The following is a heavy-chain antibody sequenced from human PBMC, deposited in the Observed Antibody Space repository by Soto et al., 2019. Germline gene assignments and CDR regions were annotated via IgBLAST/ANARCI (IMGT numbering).Heavy chain of an antibody. CDR2: IYYSGST. Sequence: PSETLSLTCTASGGSISSYYLSWIRQPPGKGLEWIGYIYYSGSTNYNPSLKNRVTITVDTSKNQFSLKLSTVTAADTAVYYCARATTVVTPFWFDPWGQGTLVTVSS. CDR3: ARATTVVTPFWFDP. V-gene: IGHV4-59*01. CDR1: GGSISSYY. J-gene: IGHJ5*02. D-gene: IGHD4-17*01.